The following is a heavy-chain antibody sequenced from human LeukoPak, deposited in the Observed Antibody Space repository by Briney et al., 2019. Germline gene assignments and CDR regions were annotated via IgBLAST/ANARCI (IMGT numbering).Heavy chain of an antibody. V-gene: IGHV4-4*07. D-gene: IGHD3-3*01. J-gene: IGHJ6*03. Sequence: SEILSLTCTVSGGSISSYYWSWIRQPAGKGLEWIGRIYTSGSTNYNPSLKSRVTMSVDTSKNQFSLKLSSVTAADTAVYYCARDHGYDFWSGYYYYYYYMDVWGKGTTVTVSS. CDR1: GGSISSYY. CDR3: ARDHGYDFWSGYYYYYYYMDV. CDR2: IYTSGST.